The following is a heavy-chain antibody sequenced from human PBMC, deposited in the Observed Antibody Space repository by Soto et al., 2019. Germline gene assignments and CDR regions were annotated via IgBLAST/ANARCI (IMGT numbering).Heavy chain of an antibody. J-gene: IGHJ4*02. V-gene: IGHV4-30-4*01. CDR2: IYYSGST. CDR1: GGSISSGDYY. CDR3: ARDQRRGRITGTRIQWDY. Sequence: SETLSLTCTVSGGSISSGDYYWSWIRQPPGKGLEWIGYIYYSGSTYYNPSLKSRVTISVDTSKNQFSLKLSSVTAADTAVYYCARDQRRGRITGTRIQWDYCGQGPLVTVSS. D-gene: IGHD1-7*01.